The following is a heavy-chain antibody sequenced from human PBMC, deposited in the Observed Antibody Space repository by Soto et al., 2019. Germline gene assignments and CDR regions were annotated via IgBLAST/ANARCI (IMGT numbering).Heavy chain of an antibody. Sequence: QVTLKESGPVLVKPTETLTLTCTVSVSSLSNARMGLSWIRQPQGKPLEWLAHIFSNDEKSYSTSLKSRLTFSKDTSKSRVVLTMTSMDPVDTATYYCERIPKGVVNFGLAFDYWGQGTLVTVSS. CDR3: ERIPKGVVNFGLAFDY. D-gene: IGHD3-3*01. CDR1: VSSLSNARMG. J-gene: IGHJ4*02. CDR2: IFSNDEK. V-gene: IGHV2-26*01.